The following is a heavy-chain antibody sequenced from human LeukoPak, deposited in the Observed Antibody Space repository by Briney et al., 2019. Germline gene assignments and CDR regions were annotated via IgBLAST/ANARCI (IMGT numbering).Heavy chain of an antibody. J-gene: IGHJ6*02. V-gene: IGHV3-30*18. CDR2: ISYDGSNK. CDR3: AKDKQDA. CDR1: GFTFSSYG. Sequence: GGSLRLSCAASGFTFSSYGMHWVRQAPGKGLEWVAVISYDGSNKYYADSVKGRFTISRDNSKNTLYLQMNSLRAEDTAVYYCAKDKQDAWGQGTTVTVSS.